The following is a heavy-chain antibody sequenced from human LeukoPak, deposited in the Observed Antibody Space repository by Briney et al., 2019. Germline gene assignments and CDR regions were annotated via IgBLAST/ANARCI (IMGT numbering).Heavy chain of an antibody. CDR3: AKGVGAFDI. D-gene: IGHD3-10*01. CDR2: ISGSGGST. J-gene: IGHJ3*02. CDR1: GFTFGPYT. V-gene: IGHV3-23*01. Sequence: LAGGSLRLSCAASGFTFGPYTMNWVRQAPGKGLEWVSAISGSGGSTYYADSVKGRFTISRDNSENTLYLQMNSLRAEDTAVYYCAKGVGAFDIWGQGTMVTVSS.